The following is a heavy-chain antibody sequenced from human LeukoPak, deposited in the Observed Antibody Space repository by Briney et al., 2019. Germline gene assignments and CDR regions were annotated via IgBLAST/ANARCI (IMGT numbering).Heavy chain of an antibody. Sequence: GGSLRLSCAASGFTFSSYWMSWVRQAPGKGLEWVANIKQDGSEKYYVDSVKGRFTISRDNAKNSLYLQMNSLRAEDTAVYYCARVFGLRYFDWLRTSHYYYYMDVWGKGTTVTISS. CDR2: IKQDGSEK. V-gene: IGHV3-7*04. CDR3: ARVFGLRYFDWLRTSHYYYYMDV. J-gene: IGHJ6*03. D-gene: IGHD3-9*01. CDR1: GFTFSSYW.